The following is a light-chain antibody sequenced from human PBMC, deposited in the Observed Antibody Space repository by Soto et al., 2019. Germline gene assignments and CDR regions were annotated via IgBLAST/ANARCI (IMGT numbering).Light chain of an antibody. V-gene: IGKV3-20*01. CDR2: GAS. CDR1: QSVTKNN. Sequence: EIVLSQSPVTLSLSTGLRPTLSCSARQSVTKNNLNSYKQQPGQAPRLLIYGASIRASGIPDRFSGSGCETEFTLTISRLEPEDFALYYCKQYGSSAPITFGQGTRLEI. CDR3: KQYGSSAPIT. J-gene: IGKJ5*01.